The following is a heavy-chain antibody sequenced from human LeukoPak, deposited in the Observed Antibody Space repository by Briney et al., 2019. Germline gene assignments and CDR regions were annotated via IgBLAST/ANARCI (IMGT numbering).Heavy chain of an antibody. CDR2: IYYSGST. Sequence: SETLSLTCTVSGGSISSYYWSLIPQPPGKGLEWIGYIYYSGSTNYNPSLKSRVTISVDTSKNQFSLKLSSVTAADTAVYYCARASNYYGSGSFDYWGQGTLVTVSS. D-gene: IGHD3-10*01. V-gene: IGHV4-59*01. CDR1: GGSISSYY. CDR3: ARASNYYGSGSFDY. J-gene: IGHJ4*02.